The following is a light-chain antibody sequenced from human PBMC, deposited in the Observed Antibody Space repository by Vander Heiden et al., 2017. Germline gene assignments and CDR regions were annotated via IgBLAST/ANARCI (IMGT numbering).Light chain of an antibody. J-gene: IGKJ5*01. V-gene: IGKV3-15*01. CDR1: QSDSSN. Sequence: DIVTTQSPATQSVSPGERATLFCRASQSDSSNLAWCQQKTGETPRHLINCASTRATGIPARWSGSGSGRAFTLTISSLQSEDYAVYYCQQYNNGPPFTFGQGTRLDMK. CDR2: CAS. CDR3: QQYNNGPPFT.